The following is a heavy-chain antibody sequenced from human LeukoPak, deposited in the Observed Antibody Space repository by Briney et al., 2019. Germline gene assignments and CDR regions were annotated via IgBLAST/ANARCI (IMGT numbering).Heavy chain of an antibody. CDR3: AKNGDRGAYCSGGTCYPYYYYYMDV. J-gene: IGHJ6*03. D-gene: IGHD2-15*01. Sequence: GGSLRLSCAPSGFIFSSYAMSWVRQAPGKGLEWVSSISGSGGTTYYADSVKGHFTISRDNSKNTLYLQMTRLSAEDTAVYYCAKNGDRGAYCSGGTCYPYYYYYMDVWGKGTTVTISS. V-gene: IGHV3-23*01. CDR2: ISGSGGTT. CDR1: GFIFSSYA.